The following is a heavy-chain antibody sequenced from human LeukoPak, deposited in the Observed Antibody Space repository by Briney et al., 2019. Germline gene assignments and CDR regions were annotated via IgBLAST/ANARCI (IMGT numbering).Heavy chain of an antibody. D-gene: IGHD3-22*01. V-gene: IGHV4-31*03. Sequence: SETLSLTCTVSGGSISSGDYYWSWIRQHPGKGLEWIGFISYTGSTSCSPSLKSRLTISVDTSKNQFSLKLSSVTAADTAVYYCARDIHDTSGYRYYFDYWGHGTLVTVSS. CDR2: ISYTGST. CDR1: GGSISSGDYY. CDR3: ARDIHDTSGYRYYFDY. J-gene: IGHJ4*01.